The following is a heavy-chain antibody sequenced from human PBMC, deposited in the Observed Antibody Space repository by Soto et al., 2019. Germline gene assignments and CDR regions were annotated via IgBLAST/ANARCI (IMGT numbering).Heavy chain of an antibody. CDR2: ISGSGGST. D-gene: IGHD3-9*01. V-gene: IGHV3-23*01. CDR3: AKDPSLRYFDWLLSAFDY. CDR1: GFTFSSYA. J-gene: IGHJ4*02. Sequence: EVQLLESGGGLVQPGGSLRRSCAASGFTFSSYAMSWVRQAPGKGLEWVSAISGSGGSTYYADSVKGRFTISRDNSKNTLYLQMNSLRAEDTAVYYCAKDPSLRYFDWLLSAFDYWGQGTLVTVSS.